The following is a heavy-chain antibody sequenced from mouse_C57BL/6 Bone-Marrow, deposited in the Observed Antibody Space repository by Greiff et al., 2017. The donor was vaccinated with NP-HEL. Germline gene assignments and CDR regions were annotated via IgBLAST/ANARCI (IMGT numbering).Heavy chain of an antibody. J-gene: IGHJ3*01. CDR3: VRSNYGFFAY. V-gene: IGHV10-3*01. CDR1: GFTFNTYA. Sequence: EVQVVESGGGLVQPKGSLKLSCAASGFTFNTYAMPWVRQAPGKGFEWVARIRRKSSNYATYYADSVKDRFTISRDDSQSMLYLQMNNLKTEDTAMYYCVRSNYGFFAYWGQGTLVTVSA. CDR2: IRRKSSNYAT. D-gene: IGHD2-5*01.